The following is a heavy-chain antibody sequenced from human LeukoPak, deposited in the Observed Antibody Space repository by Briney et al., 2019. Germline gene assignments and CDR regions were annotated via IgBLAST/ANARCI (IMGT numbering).Heavy chain of an antibody. CDR3: AKVGCGGDCYSSYYYYYMDV. Sequence: GGSLRLSCAASGFTFSSYGMHWVRQAPGKGLEWVAVISYDGSNKYYADSVKGRFTISRDNSKNTLYLQMNSLRAEDTAVYYCAKVGCGGDCYSSYYYYYMDVWGKGTTVTVSS. CDR2: ISYDGSNK. CDR1: GFTFSSYG. D-gene: IGHD2-21*01. J-gene: IGHJ6*03. V-gene: IGHV3-30*18.